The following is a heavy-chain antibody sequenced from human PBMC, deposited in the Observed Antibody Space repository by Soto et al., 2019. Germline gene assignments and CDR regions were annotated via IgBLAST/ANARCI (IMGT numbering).Heavy chain of an antibody. J-gene: IGHJ4*02. V-gene: IGHV4-59*01. D-gene: IGHD3-22*01. CDR1: GGSISSYY. CDR2: IYYSGST. CDR3: ARGDYDSSGYPIDY. Sequence: KPSETLSLTCTVSGGSISSYYWSWIRQPPGKGLEWIGYIYYSGSTNYNPSLKSRVTISVDTSKNQFSLKLSSVTAADTAVYYCARGDYDSSGYPIDYLGQGTLVTVSS.